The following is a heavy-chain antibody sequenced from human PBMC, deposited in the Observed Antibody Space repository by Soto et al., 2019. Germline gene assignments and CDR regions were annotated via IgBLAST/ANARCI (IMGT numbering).Heavy chain of an antibody. Sequence: QVQLQESGPGLVKSSETLSLICFVSGEALGSGQSYWNWFRQAPGKGLEWIGHTFVTGATKYSASLKSRVTMSVDTSKSQISLTLTSVTAADSATYFCARGRSDSAGSSFGRRMDVWGQGTTVTVSS. V-gene: IGHV4-61*01. CDR1: GEALGSGQSY. D-gene: IGHD3-10*01. J-gene: IGHJ6*02. CDR2: TFVTGAT. CDR3: ARGRSDSAGSSFGRRMDV.